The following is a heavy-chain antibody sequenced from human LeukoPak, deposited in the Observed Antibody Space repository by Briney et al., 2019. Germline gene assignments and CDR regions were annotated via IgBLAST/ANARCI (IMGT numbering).Heavy chain of an antibody. V-gene: IGHV4-4*09. CDR1: GVSISTYY. Sequence: PSETLSLTCTVSGVSISTYYWTWIRQPPGKGLEFIGNIHTSGSTTYNPSLHSRATISGDTSKNQLSLKLTSMTDADTAVYYCALSDGWLPSTWGQGALVTVSS. CDR3: ALSDGWLPST. D-gene: IGHD6-19*01. CDR2: IHTSGST. J-gene: IGHJ4*02.